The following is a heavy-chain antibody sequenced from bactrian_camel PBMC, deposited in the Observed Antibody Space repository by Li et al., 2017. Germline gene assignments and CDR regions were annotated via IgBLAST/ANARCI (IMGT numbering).Heavy chain of an antibody. CDR3: AGRSGSMCLLDPSRYDY. V-gene: IGHV3-3*01. D-gene: IGHD3*01. J-gene: IGHJ4*01. Sequence: HVQLVESGGGSVQTGGSLRLSCTATGSTKSRNCMGWFRQAPGRQREGVAAIGRISNSKYYAGPVKGRVAIWQDNAKNTIYLQINYLRPEDTAMYYCAGRSGSMCLLDPSRYDYWGQGTQVTVS. CDR2: IGRISNSK. CDR1: GSTKSRNC.